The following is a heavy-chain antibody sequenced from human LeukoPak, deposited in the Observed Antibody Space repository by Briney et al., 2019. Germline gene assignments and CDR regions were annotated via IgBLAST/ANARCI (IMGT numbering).Heavy chain of an antibody. V-gene: IGHV1-69*13. D-gene: IGHD3-3*01. CDR2: IIPIFGTA. CDR3: ARPYDFWSGRYYYYGMDV. CDR1: GGTFSSYA. J-gene: IGHJ6*02. Sequence: ASVKVSCKASGGTFSSYAISWVRQAPGQGLEWMGGIIPIFGTANYAQKFQGRVTITAAESTSTAYMELSSLRSEDTAVYYCARPYDFWSGRYYYYGMDVWGQGTTVTVSS.